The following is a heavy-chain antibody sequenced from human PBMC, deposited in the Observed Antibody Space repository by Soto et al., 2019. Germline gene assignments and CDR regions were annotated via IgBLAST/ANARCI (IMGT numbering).Heavy chain of an antibody. J-gene: IGHJ5*02. V-gene: IGHV3-23*01. Sequence: GGSLRLSCAASGFTFSSYAMSWVRQAPGKGLEWVSAISGSGGSTYYADSVKGRFTISRDNAKNTLYLQMNSLRAGDTAVYSCATDGVMGLNHDILAGYYHPAFVAWGQGTLVPVCS. CDR1: GFTFSSYA. D-gene: IGHD3-9*01. CDR3: ATDGVMGLNHDILAGYYHPAFVA. CDR2: ISGSGGST.